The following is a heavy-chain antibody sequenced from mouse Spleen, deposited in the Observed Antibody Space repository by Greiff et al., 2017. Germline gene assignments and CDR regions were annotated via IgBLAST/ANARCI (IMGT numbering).Heavy chain of an antibody. Sequence: DVQLQESGPGLVKPSQSLSLTCSVTGYSITSGYYWNWIRQFPGNKLEWMGYISYDGSNNYNPSLKNRISITRDTSKNQFFLKLNSVTTEDTATYYCANYYGNYPFAYWGQGTLVTVSA. CDR3: ANYYGNYPFAY. J-gene: IGHJ3*01. D-gene: IGHD2-1*01. V-gene: IGHV3-6*01. CDR1: GYSITSGYY. CDR2: ISYDGSN.